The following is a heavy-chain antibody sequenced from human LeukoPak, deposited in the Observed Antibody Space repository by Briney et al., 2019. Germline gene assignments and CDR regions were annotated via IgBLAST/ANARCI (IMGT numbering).Heavy chain of an antibody. CDR2: ISSSSSYI. D-gene: IGHD5-18*01. CDR1: GFTFSSYS. J-gene: IGHJ4*02. CDR3: ARVFPGYSYGYLVDY. V-gene: IGHV3-21*01. Sequence: GGSPRLSCAVSGFTFSSYSMNWVRQAPGKGLEWVSSISSSSSYIYYADSVRGRFTISRDNAKHSLFLQMNSLRAEDTAVYYCARVFPGYSYGYLVDYWGQGTLVTVSS.